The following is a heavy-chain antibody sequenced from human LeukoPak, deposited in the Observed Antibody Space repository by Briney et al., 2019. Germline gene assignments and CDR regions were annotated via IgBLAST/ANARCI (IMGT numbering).Heavy chain of an antibody. CDR3: ARRWNYGRNYYIDV. D-gene: IGHD1-7*01. V-gene: IGHV4-34*01. Sequence: PSETLSLTCAVYGGSFSNYYWSWIRQPPGRGLEWIGEINDSGRTNYNPSLMSRVTVSVDTSKYQFSLRLTSVTATDTAVYYCARRWNYGRNYYIDVWGNGATVSVSS. CDR2: INDSGRT. J-gene: IGHJ6*03. CDR1: GGSFSNYY.